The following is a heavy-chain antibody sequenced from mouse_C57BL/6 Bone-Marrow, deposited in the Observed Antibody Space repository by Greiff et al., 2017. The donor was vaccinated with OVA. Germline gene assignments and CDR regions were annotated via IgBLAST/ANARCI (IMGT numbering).Heavy chain of an antibody. CDR2: IHPNSGST. CDR1: GYTFTSYW. Sequence: QVQLQQPGAELVKPGASVKLSCKASGYTFTSYWMHWVKQRPGQGLEWIGMIHPNSGSTNYNEKFKSKATLTVDKSSSTAYMQLSSLTSEDSAVYYCADSSGLYYFDYCGQGTTLTVSS. D-gene: IGHD3-2*02. J-gene: IGHJ2*01. CDR3: ADSSGLYYFDY. V-gene: IGHV1-64*01.